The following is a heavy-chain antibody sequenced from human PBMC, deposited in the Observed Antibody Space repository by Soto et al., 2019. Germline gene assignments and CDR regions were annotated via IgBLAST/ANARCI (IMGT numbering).Heavy chain of an antibody. V-gene: IGHV3-66*01. D-gene: IGHD2-2*01. J-gene: IGHJ4*02. Sequence: GGSLRLSCAASGFTVSSNYMSWVRQAPGKGLEWVSVIYSGGSTYYADSVKGRFTISRDNSKNTLYLQMNSLRAEDTAVYYCAAGPTPGLVVPAMDPVYYFDYWGQGTLVTVSS. CDR3: AAGPTPGLVVPAMDPVYYFDY. CDR2: IYSGGST. CDR1: GFTVSSNY.